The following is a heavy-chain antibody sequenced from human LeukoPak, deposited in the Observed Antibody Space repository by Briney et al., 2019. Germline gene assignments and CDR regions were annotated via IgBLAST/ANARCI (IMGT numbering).Heavy chain of an antibody. D-gene: IGHD3/OR15-3a*01. V-gene: IGHV1-2*02. Sequence: PVASLTLSCTASGYTFTNHYIHWVRQAPGQGLEWMGWINPDSGATNYAEKFQGRVTMTRDTSIPTAYMDLRRLRSDDTAVYYCARDRGGCPVFGLDSWGHGTLV. CDR1: GYTFTNHY. CDR2: INPDSGAT. CDR3: ARDRGGCPVFGLDS. J-gene: IGHJ5*01.